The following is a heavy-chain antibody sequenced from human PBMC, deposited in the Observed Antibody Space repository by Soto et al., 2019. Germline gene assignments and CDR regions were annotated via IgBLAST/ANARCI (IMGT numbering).Heavy chain of an antibody. CDR2: CDPEDGET. Sequence: ASVKVSCKVSGYTLTELSMHWVRQAPGKGLEWMGGCDPEDGETIYAQKFQGRVTMTEDTSTDTAYMELSSLRSEDTAVYYCATPIPALLAFDIWGQGTMVTVS. J-gene: IGHJ3*02. CDR3: ATPIPALLAFDI. V-gene: IGHV1-24*01. D-gene: IGHD2-2*01. CDR1: GYTLTELS.